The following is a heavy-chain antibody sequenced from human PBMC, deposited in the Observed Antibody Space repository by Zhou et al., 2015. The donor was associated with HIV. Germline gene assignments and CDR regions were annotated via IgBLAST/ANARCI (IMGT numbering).Heavy chain of an antibody. CDR3: AREGAVTSDGFDY. D-gene: IGHD4-17*01. J-gene: IGHJ4*02. CDR1: GGTFSSYG. V-gene: IGHV1-69*01. Sequence: QVQLVQSGAEVKKPGSSVKVSCKVSGGTFSSYGINWVRQAPGQGLEWMGGIIPIFDTINYAREFQGRVTITADESTRTAYMELSSLRSDDTAVYYCAREGAVTSDGFDYWGQGTLLTVSS. CDR2: IIPIFDTI.